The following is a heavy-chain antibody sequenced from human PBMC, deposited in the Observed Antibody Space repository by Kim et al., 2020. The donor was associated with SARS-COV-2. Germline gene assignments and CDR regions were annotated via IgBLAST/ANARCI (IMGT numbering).Heavy chain of an antibody. CDR3: AKDRGRWLQLREFDY. D-gene: IGHD5-12*01. Sequence: GGSLRLSCAASGFTFDDYAMHWVRQAPGKGLEWVSGISWNSGSIGYADSVKGRFTISRDNAKNSLYLQMNSLRAEDTALYYCAKDRGRWLQLREFDYWGQGTLVTVSS. CDR2: ISWNSGSI. J-gene: IGHJ4*02. CDR1: GFTFDDYA. V-gene: IGHV3-9*01.